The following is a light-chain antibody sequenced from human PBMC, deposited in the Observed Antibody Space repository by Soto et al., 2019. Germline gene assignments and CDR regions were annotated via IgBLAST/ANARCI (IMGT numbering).Light chain of an antibody. CDR3: QQYYGNPRT. V-gene: IGKV4-1*01. Sequence: DIVMTQSPDSLAVSLGERATINCKSSQSILYISNNKNYLAWHQQKPGQPPKLLIYWPSTRESGVPDRFSGSGSGTDFTLASSILQAEDVVVYYCQQYYGNPRTFGGETNVEIK. CDR1: QSILYISNNKNY. J-gene: IGKJ4*01. CDR2: WPS.